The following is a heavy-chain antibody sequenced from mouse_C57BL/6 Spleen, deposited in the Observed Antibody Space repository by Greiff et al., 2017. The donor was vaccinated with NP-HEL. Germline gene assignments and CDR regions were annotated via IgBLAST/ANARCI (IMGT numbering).Heavy chain of an antibody. CDR2: ISYDGSN. J-gene: IGHJ2*01. CDR1: GYSITSGYY. V-gene: IGHV3-6*01. CDR3: ARANWDEYYFDY. Sequence: EVKLQESGPGLVKPSQSLSLTCSVTGYSITSGYYWNWIRQFPGNKLEWMGYISYDGSNNYNPSLKNRISITRDTSKNQFFLKLNSVTTEDTATYYCARANWDEYYFDYWGQGTTLTVSS. D-gene: IGHD4-1*01.